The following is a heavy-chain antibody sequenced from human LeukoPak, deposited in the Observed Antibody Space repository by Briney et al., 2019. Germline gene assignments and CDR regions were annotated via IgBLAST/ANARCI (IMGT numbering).Heavy chain of an antibody. Sequence: PGGSLRLSCAASGFTFSSYAMSWVRQAPGKGLEWASAISGSGGSTYYADSVKGRFTISRDNSKNTLYLQMNSLRAEDTAVYYCAKDLIGGDYEGYWGQGTLVTVSS. D-gene: IGHD4-17*01. V-gene: IGHV3-23*01. J-gene: IGHJ4*02. CDR3: AKDLIGGDYEGY. CDR1: GFTFSSYA. CDR2: ISGSGGST.